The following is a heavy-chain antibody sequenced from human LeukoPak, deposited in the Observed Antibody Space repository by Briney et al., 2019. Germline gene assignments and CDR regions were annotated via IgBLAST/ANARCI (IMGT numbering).Heavy chain of an antibody. CDR1: GVSIISYY. CDR2: IYTSGIT. D-gene: IGHD6-19*01. J-gene: IGHJ4*02. Sequence: PSETLSLTCTVSGVSIISYYWSWIRQPPREGLERIGRIYTSGITNYNPSLKSRVTISAKKPKNQSPLKRSCVTAADTAVYYCARAGEQWLWYFDYWGEGTLVTVSS. CDR3: ARAGEQWLWYFDY. V-gene: IGHV4-4*07.